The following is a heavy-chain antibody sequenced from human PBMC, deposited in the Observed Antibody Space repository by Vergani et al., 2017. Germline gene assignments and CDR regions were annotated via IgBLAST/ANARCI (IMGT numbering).Heavy chain of an antibody. V-gene: IGHV5-51*03. CDR2: IYPGDSDT. D-gene: IGHD2-2*01. CDR1: GYSFTSYW. CDR3: ARASDIVVVPAAIGDY. J-gene: IGHJ4*02. Sequence: EVQLVQSGAEVKKPGESLKISCKGSGYSFTSYWIGWVRQMPEKGLEWMGIIYPGDSDTRYSPSFQGQVTISADKSISTAYLQWSSLKASDTAMYYCARASDIVVVPAAIGDYWGQGTLVTVSS.